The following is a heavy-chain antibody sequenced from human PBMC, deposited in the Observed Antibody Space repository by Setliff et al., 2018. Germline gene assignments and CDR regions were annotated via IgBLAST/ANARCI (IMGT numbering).Heavy chain of an antibody. Sequence: GESLKISCKASGHRFTSQWIAWVRQTPGRGLEWMGIIYPADSDTTYSPSFQGQVTISVDKSLSTAYLQWSSLKASDSGKYYCARRGYGGYIYGSFDSWGQGTLVPVSS. CDR1: GHRFTSQW. CDR3: ARRGYGGYIYGSFDS. D-gene: IGHD5-18*01. V-gene: IGHV5-51*01. J-gene: IGHJ5*01. CDR2: IYPADSDT.